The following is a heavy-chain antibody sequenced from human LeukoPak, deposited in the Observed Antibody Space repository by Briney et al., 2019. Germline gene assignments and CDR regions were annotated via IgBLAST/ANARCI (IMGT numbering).Heavy chain of an antibody. Sequence: PGESLKISCKGFGYNFTSYWIGWVRQMPGKGLEWMGIIYPGDSDTRYSPSFQGQVTISADKSISTAYLQWSSLKASDTAMYYCARLVRYYGSGSYHHYFDYWGQGTLVTVSS. CDR2: IYPGDSDT. D-gene: IGHD3-10*01. CDR1: GYNFTSYW. V-gene: IGHV5-51*01. CDR3: ARLVRYYGSGSYHHYFDY. J-gene: IGHJ4*02.